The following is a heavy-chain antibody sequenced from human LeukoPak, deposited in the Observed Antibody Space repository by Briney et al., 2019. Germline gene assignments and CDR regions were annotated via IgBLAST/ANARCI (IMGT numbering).Heavy chain of an antibody. J-gene: IGHJ5*02. Sequence: KASETLSLTCAVYGGSFSGYYWSWIRQPPGKGLEWIGEINHSGSTNYNPSLKSRVTISVDTSKNQFSLKLSSVTAADTAVYYCARDGGYCSGGSCYSERWFDPWGQGTLVTVSS. V-gene: IGHV4-34*01. D-gene: IGHD2-15*01. CDR1: GGSFSGYY. CDR3: ARDGGYCSGGSCYSERWFDP. CDR2: INHSGST.